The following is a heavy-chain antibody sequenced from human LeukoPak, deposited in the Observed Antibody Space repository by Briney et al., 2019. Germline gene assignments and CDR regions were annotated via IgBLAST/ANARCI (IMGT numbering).Heavy chain of an antibody. CDR1: GYSISSGYY. V-gene: IGHV4-38-2*02. D-gene: IGHD3-16*01. CDR2: IYHSGST. J-gene: IGHJ3*02. CDR3: AREGAWSFKVTVGGDI. Sequence: SEALSLICTVSGYSISSGYYWGWIRQPPGKGLEWIGSIYHSGSTYYNLSLKSRLTISVDTSKNYFSLKLSSVTAADTAVYYCAREGAWSFKVTVGGDIWGQGTMVTVSS.